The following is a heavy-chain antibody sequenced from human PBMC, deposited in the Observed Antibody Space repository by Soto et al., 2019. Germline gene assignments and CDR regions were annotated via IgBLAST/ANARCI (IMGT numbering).Heavy chain of an antibody. CDR2: IIPIFGTA. V-gene: IGHV1-69*13. D-gene: IGHD6-13*01. CDR3: ARDGRIAAAGTPEYYFDY. CDR1: GGTFSTYA. J-gene: IGHJ4*02. Sequence: SVKVFCKASGGTFSTYAISWVRQAPGQGLEWMGGIIPIFGTANFAQKFQGRVTITADESTSTAYMKLSSLRSEDTAVYYCARDGRIAAAGTPEYYFDYWGQGTLVTVSS.